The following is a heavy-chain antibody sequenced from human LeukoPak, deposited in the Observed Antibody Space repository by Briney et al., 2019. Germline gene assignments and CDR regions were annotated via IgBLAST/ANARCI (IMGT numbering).Heavy chain of an antibody. J-gene: IGHJ5*02. D-gene: IGHD6-19*01. CDR1: SGTISSGDSY. CDR3: ARVWTVAVNRCFDP. V-gene: IGHV4-30-4*01. CDR2: ISYIGST. Sequence: PSQTLSLTCNVFSGTISSGDSYWSWIRQPPEKGLEWVGYISYIGSTYYNPSLKSRVAMSIDKSKNQFSLKLTSVTAADTAVYYCARVWTVAVNRCFDPWGQGTLVTVSS.